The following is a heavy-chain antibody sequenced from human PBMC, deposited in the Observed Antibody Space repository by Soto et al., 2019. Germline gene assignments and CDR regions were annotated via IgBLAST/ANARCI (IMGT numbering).Heavy chain of an antibody. CDR3: PRDISEGFY. CDR1: GFTFSSYT. D-gene: IGHD3-3*02. J-gene: IGHJ4*02. V-gene: IGHV3-21*01. CDR2: ITSTSNYI. Sequence: EVQLVESGGGPVRPGGALRLSCAASGFTFSSYTMNWVRQAPGTGLEWVSSITSTSNYIYYADSVKGRFTISRDNAKNSRYRQTNILRSEDTAAYYCPRDISEGFYLGQGTLGTVSS.